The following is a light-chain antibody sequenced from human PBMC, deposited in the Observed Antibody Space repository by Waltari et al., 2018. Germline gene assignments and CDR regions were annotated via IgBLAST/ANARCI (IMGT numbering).Light chain of an antibody. CDR1: SSNIGRTL. Sequence: QSVLTQPPSASGTPGQRVTISCSVSSSNIGRTLVYWSQQLPGTAPKLLIYRNNQRPSGVPDRFSGSKSGTSASLAISGLRSEDEADYYCAPWDDSLSGPGVFGGGTKLTVL. CDR3: APWDDSLSGPGV. V-gene: IGLV1-47*01. J-gene: IGLJ3*02. CDR2: RNN.